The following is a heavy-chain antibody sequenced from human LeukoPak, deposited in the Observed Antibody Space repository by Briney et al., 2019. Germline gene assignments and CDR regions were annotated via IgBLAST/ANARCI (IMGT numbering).Heavy chain of an antibody. V-gene: IGHV4-4*02. Sequence: TSETLSLTCAVSGGSISSSNWWSWVRQPPGKGLEWIGEIYHSGSTNYNPSLKSRVTISVDKSKNQFSLKLSSVTAADTAVYYCARDLIWGSGSSDFDYWGQGTLVTVSS. CDR1: GGSISSSNW. CDR3: ARDLIWGSGSSDFDY. D-gene: IGHD3-10*01. J-gene: IGHJ4*02. CDR2: IYHSGST.